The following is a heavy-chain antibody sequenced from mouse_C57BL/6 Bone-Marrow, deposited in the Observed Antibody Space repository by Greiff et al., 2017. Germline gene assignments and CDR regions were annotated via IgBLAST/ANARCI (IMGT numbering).Heavy chain of an antibody. D-gene: IGHD1-1*01. CDR2: IYPGDGDT. CDR1: GYAFSSSW. J-gene: IGHJ2*01. Sequence: VQLQQSGPELVKPGASVKISCKASGYAFSSSWMNWVKQRPGKGLEWIGRIYPGDGDTNYNGKFKGKATLTADKSSSTAYMQLSSLTSEDSAVYFCARSTYYGSSYDYWGQGTTLTVSS. CDR3: ARSTYYGSSYDY. V-gene: IGHV1-82*01.